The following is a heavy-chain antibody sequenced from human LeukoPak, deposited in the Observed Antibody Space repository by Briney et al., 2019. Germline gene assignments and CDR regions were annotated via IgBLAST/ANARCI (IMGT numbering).Heavy chain of an antibody. CDR2: IYYSGST. CDR3: VRNRYNWNYDYYYYYMDV. V-gene: IGHV4-59*01. CDR1: GGSISSYY. D-gene: IGHD1-7*01. J-gene: IGHJ6*03. Sequence: SETLSLTCTVSGGSISSYYWSWIRQPPGKGLEWVGSIYYSGSTNYNPSLKSRVTISVDTSKNQFSLKLSPVTAADTAVYYCVRNRYNWNYDYYYYYMDVWGKGTTVTVSS.